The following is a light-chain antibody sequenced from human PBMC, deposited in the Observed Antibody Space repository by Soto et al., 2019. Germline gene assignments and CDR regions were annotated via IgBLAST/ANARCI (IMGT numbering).Light chain of an antibody. V-gene: IGKV1-39*01. J-gene: IGKJ2*01. CDR3: QQRYSTPYT. CDR1: QRITTY. CDR2: TAA. Sequence: IHMTQSPSSLSASVGDRVTITCRASQRITTYLNWYQQKPGKAPKLLISTAATLQGGVPSRFSGSGSGTDFTLTITTLQPEDFATYFGQQRYSTPYTFGQGTKLEIK.